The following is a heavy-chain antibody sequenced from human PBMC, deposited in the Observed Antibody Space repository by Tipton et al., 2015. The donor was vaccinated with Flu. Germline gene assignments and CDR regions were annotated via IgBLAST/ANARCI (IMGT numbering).Heavy chain of an antibody. CDR1: GFMFRDYW. D-gene: IGHD3-22*01. CDR3: ARVPLYDSSGYYAYFEH. Sequence: SLRLSCAASGFMFRDYWMHWVRQAPGKGLVWVSRLNSDGSDINYADSVKGRFTISRDNAKNTLFLQMNSLRVEDTAVYYCARVPLYDSSGYYAYFEHWGQGILVTVSS. CDR2: LNSDGSDI. V-gene: IGHV3-74*01. J-gene: IGHJ1*01.